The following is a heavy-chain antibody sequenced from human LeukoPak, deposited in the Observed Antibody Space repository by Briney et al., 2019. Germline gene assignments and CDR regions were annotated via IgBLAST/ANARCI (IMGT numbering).Heavy chain of an antibody. D-gene: IGHD2-8*02. CDR1: GFTFSSYS. V-gene: IGHV3-23*01. CDR3: AKRGCDTTTWWYYFDY. J-gene: IGHJ4*02. Sequence: GGSLRLSCAASGFTFSSYSMSWVRQVPGKGLEWVSVIGSGGSGGTSYADSVRGRFTMSRDDSKNTLFLQMNSLRAEDTAVYYCAKRGCDTTTWWYYFDYWGRGTLVTVSS. CDR2: IGSGGSGGT.